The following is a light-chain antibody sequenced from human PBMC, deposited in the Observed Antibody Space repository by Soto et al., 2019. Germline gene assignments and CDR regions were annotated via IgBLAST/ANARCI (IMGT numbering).Light chain of an antibody. CDR2: DAY. CDR1: QSVSSY. V-gene: IGKV3-11*01. Sequence: EIVLTQSPGTLSLSPGERATLSCRASQSVSSYLAWYQQKRGQAPRLLIYDAYSRATGIPARFSGSGSGTDFTLTISSLEPEDFAVYYCQHSANWPLTFGGGTQVDIK. J-gene: IGKJ4*01. CDR3: QHSANWPLT.